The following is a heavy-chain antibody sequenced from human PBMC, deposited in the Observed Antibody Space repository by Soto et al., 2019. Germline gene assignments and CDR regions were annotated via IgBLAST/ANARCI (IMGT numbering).Heavy chain of an antibody. V-gene: IGHV1-2*04. CDR2: INPNSGGT. D-gene: IGHD3-10*01. CDR3: ARDLYGSGSYYMFDY. CDR1: GYTFTGYY. J-gene: IGHJ4*02. Sequence: ASVKVSCKASGYTFTGYYMHWVRQAPGQGLEWMGWINPNSGGTNYAQKFQGWVTMTRDTSISTAYMELSRLRSDDTAVYYCARDLYGSGSYYMFDYWGQGTLVTSPQ.